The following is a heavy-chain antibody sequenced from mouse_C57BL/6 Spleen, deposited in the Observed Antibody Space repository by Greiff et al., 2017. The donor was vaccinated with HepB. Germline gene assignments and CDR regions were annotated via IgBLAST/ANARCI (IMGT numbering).Heavy chain of an antibody. D-gene: IGHD2-3*01. V-gene: IGHV1-19*01. Sequence: VQLQQSGPVLVKPGASVKMSCKASGYTFTDYYMNWVKQSHGKSLEWIGVINPYNGGTSYNQKFKGKATLTVDKSSSTAYMELNSLTSEDSAVYYCARTGYDEYFDVWGTGTTVTVSS. CDR3: ARTGYDEYFDV. J-gene: IGHJ1*03. CDR2: INPYNGGT. CDR1: GYTFTDYY.